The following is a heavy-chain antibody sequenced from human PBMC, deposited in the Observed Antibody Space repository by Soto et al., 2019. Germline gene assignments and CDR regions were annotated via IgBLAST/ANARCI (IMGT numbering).Heavy chain of an antibody. CDR1: CGSISGGGYC. J-gene: IGHJ4*02. CDR2: IYYSGST. CDR3: APFTAYGGYYFDY. D-gene: IGHD5-18*01. V-gene: IGHV4-31*03. Sequence: SETLCLTCTVSCGSISGGGYCWSCIRQHPGKGLEWIGYIYYSGSTYYNPSLKSRVTISVDTSKNQFSLKLSSVTAADTAVYYWAPFTAYGGYYFDYWGQGTLVTV.